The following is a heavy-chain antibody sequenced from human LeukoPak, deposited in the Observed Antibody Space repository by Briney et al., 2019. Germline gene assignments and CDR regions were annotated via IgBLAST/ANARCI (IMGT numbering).Heavy chain of an antibody. Sequence: ASVKVSCKASGYTFTSYYMHWVRQAPGQGLEWMGIINPSGGSTSYAQKFQGRVTMTRDMSTSTVYMELSSLRSEDTAVYYCARDRGGSRNGPYYYYYMDVWGKGTTVTVSS. V-gene: IGHV1-46*01. D-gene: IGHD1-26*01. CDR2: INPSGGST. CDR1: GYTFTSYY. J-gene: IGHJ6*03. CDR3: ARDRGGSRNGPYYYYYMDV.